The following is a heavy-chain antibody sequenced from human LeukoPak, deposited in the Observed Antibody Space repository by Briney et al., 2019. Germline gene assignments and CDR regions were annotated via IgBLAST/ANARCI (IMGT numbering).Heavy chain of an antibody. CDR3: ARDYNC. Sequence: GGSLRLSCAASGFTFSSFWMSWIRQAPGKGLEWVSYISPSGTVIYYGDSVKGRFTISRDNAKKSLYLQMNSLRAEDTAVYYCARDYNCWGQGTLVTVSS. J-gene: IGHJ4*02. D-gene: IGHD3-10*01. V-gene: IGHV3-11*01. CDR1: GFTFSSFW. CDR2: ISPSGTVI.